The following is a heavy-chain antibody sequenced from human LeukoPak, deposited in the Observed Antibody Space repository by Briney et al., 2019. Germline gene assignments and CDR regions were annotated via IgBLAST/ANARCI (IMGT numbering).Heavy chain of an antibody. Sequence: GRSLRLSCAASGFTFSSYAMHWVRQAPGKGLEWVAVISYDGSNKYYADSVKGRFTISRDNSKNTLYLQMNSLRAEDTAVYYCARGDIVVVPAAMRLFDYWGQGTLVTVSS. CDR2: ISYDGSNK. CDR3: ARGDIVVVPAAMRLFDY. D-gene: IGHD2-2*01. CDR1: GFTFSSYA. V-gene: IGHV3-30-3*01. J-gene: IGHJ4*02.